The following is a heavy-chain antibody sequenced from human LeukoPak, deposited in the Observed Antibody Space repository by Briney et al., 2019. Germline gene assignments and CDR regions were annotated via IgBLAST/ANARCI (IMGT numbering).Heavy chain of an antibody. V-gene: IGHV1-3*01. CDR1: GYTFTSYA. CDR3: ARAPTVTTQNWFDP. Sequence: ASVKVSCKASGYTFTSYAMHWVRQAPGQRLEWMGWINAGNGNTKYSQKFQGRVTITRDTSASTAYMELSSLRSEDTAVYYCARAPTVTTQNWFDPWGQGTLVTVSS. J-gene: IGHJ5*02. D-gene: IGHD4-17*01. CDR2: INAGNGNT.